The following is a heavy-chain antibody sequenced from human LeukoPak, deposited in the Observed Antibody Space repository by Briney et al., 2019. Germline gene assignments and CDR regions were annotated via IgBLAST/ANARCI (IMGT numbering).Heavy chain of an antibody. CDR1: GFTFSSYG. Sequence: GRSLRLSCAASGFTFSSYGMHWVRQAPGKGLDWVAAITSDESNKYYTDSVKGRFTISRDNSKNTLYLQMNSLRTEDTAVYYCAKGVRNQWLPFDYWGQGTLVTVSS. V-gene: IGHV3-30*18. D-gene: IGHD6-19*01. CDR2: ITSDESNK. CDR3: AKGVRNQWLPFDY. J-gene: IGHJ4*02.